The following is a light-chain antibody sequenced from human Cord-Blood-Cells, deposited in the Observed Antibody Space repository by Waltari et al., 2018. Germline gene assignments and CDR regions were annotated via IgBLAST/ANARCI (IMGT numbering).Light chain of an antibody. CDR3: QQSYSTLRT. CDR2: AAS. J-gene: IGKJ1*01. Sequence: DIQMTQSPSSLSASVGDRVTITCRASQSISSYLNWDQQTPGKAPKLQIYAASSLQSGVPSRFMGSGAGTDFTLTSSSLQPEDFAAYYCQQSYSTLRTFGQGTKVEIK. CDR1: QSISSY. V-gene: IGKV1-39*01.